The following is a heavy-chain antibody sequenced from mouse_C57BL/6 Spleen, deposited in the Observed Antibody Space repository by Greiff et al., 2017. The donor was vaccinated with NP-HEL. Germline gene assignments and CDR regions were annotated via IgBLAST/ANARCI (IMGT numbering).Heavy chain of an antibody. V-gene: IGHV1-7*01. CDR1: GYNFTSYW. Sequence: QVQLKQSGAELAKPGASVKLSCKASGYNFTSYWMHWVKQRPGQGLEWIGYINPRSGYTKYNQKFKDKATFTADKSSSTAYMQLISLTYVDSAVYYCANYYEDGYYDYWGQGTTRTVSS. CDR3: ANYYEDGYYDY. D-gene: IGHD2-4*01. CDR2: INPRSGYT. J-gene: IGHJ2*01.